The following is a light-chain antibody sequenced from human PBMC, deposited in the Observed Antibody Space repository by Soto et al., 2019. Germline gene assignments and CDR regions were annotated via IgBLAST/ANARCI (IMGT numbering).Light chain of an antibody. CDR2: EVI. Sequence: QSALTQPASVSGSPGQSITISCTGTSSDVGGYNYVSWYQQHPGKAPKLMIYEVIHRPSGVSNRFSGSKSGNTASLTISGLQAEDEADYYCSSYASSGALLFGGGTKLTVL. V-gene: IGLV2-14*01. J-gene: IGLJ2*01. CDR1: SSDVGGYNY. CDR3: SSYASSGALL.